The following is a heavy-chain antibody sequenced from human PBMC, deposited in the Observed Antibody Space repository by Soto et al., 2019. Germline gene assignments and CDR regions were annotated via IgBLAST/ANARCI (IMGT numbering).Heavy chain of an antibody. D-gene: IGHD3-10*01. J-gene: IGHJ6*02. CDR2: INHSGST. Sequence: SETLSLTCAVYGGSFSGYYWSWIRQPPGKGLEWIGEINHSGSTNYNPSLKSRVTISVDTSKNQFSLKLSSVTAADTAVYYCAIPWRVRGVIKNYYYYGMDVWGQGTTVTAP. CDR3: AIPWRVRGVIKNYYYYGMDV. CDR1: GGSFSGYY. V-gene: IGHV4-34*01.